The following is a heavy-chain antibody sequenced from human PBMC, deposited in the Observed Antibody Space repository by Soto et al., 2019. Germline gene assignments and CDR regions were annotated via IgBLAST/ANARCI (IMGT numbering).Heavy chain of an antibody. CDR2: IYPGDSDT. Sequence: GESLKISCKGSGYSFTNYWIGWVRQMRGKGLEWMGIIYPGDSDTRYSPSFQGQVTISADKSISTAYLQWSSLKASDTAMYYCARALPSHSIEYYFDYWGQGTLVTVSS. J-gene: IGHJ4*02. CDR3: ARALPSHSIEYYFDY. V-gene: IGHV5-51*01. CDR1: GYSFTNYW.